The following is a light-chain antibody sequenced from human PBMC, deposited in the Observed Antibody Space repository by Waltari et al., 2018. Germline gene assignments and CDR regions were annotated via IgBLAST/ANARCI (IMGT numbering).Light chain of an antibody. CDR1: PTIDKY. CDR3: QQSFSMPPT. Sequence: DIQMTHSPSSLSASVGDNVTITCRASPTIDKYLNWYQQKPGKAPRHLIHTTSSLQGGVPSRFSGSGSGAECALTIASLQPEDSGTYYCQQSFSMPPTFGGGTKVEI. V-gene: IGKV1-39*01. CDR2: TTS. J-gene: IGKJ4*01.